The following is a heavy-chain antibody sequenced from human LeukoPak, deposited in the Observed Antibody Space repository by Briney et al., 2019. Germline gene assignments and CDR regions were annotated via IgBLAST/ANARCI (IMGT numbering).Heavy chain of an antibody. Sequence: SETLSLTCTVSGGSISSYYWSWIRQPAGKGLEWIGRIYTSGSTNYNPSLKSQVTMSVDTSKNQFSLKLSSVTAADTAVYYCARERLSVPYYYYYMDVWGKGTTVTVSS. D-gene: IGHD5/OR15-5a*01. J-gene: IGHJ6*03. V-gene: IGHV4-4*07. CDR2: IYTSGST. CDR1: GGSISSYY. CDR3: ARERLSVPYYYYYMDV.